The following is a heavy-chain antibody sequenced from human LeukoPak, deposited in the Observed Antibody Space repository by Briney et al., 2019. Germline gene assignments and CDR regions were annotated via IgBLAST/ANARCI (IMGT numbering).Heavy chain of an antibody. CDR1: GGYFSGYY. D-gene: IGHD6-13*01. J-gene: IGHJ5*02. CDR3: ARGPSSRQQLAYNWFDP. Sequence: SETPSLTCAVHGGYFSGYYWSWIRQPPGKGLEWIGEINHSGSANYNPSLKSRVTISVDTSKKQFSLKLSSVTAADTAVYYCARGPSSRQQLAYNWFDPWGQGTLVTVSS. CDR2: INHSGSA. V-gene: IGHV4-34*01.